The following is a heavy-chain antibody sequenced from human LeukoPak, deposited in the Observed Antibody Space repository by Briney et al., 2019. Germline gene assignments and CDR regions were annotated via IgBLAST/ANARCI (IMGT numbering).Heavy chain of an antibody. CDR1: GYTFTNYG. V-gene: IGHV1-18*01. CDR2: ISCYNGNT. J-gene: IGHJ4*02. CDR3: ARDRGAQTFYFDSSGYYRGRTISRFDY. D-gene: IGHD3-22*01. Sequence: ASVKVSCKTSGYTFTNYGISWVRQAPGQGLEWMGWISCYNGNTNYAQKLQGRVTMTTDTSTSTAYMEVRSLRSDDTAVYYCARDRGAQTFYFDSSGYYRGRTISRFDYWGQGTPVTVSS.